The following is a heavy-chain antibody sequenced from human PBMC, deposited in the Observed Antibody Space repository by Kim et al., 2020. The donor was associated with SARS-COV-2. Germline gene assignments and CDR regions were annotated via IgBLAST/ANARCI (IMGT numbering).Heavy chain of an antibody. CDR3: AKDMRSSWSGYIPPYYYYGMDV. V-gene: IGHV3-9*01. Sequence: GGSLRLSCAASGFTFDDYAMHWVRQAPGKGLEWVSGISWNSGSMGYADSVKGRFTISRDNAKNSLYLQMNSLRAEDTALYYCAKDMRSSWSGYIPPYYYYGMDVWGQGTTVTVSS. CDR1: GFTFDDYA. CDR2: ISWNSGSM. D-gene: IGHD3-3*01. J-gene: IGHJ6*02.